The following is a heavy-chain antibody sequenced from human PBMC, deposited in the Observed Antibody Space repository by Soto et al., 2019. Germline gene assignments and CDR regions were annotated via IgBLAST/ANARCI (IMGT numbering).Heavy chain of an antibody. Sequence: QLQLQESGPGLVKPSETLSLTCTVSGGSISSSSYYWGWIRQPPGKGLEWIGSIYYSGSTYYNPSLKSRVAIAVDTSKNQFPLKLSSVTAADTAVYYCARLPAWNNYFDCWGQGTLVTVSS. J-gene: IGHJ4*02. D-gene: IGHD1-1*01. CDR3: ARLPAWNNYFDC. CDR2: IYYSGST. V-gene: IGHV4-39*01. CDR1: GGSISSSSYY.